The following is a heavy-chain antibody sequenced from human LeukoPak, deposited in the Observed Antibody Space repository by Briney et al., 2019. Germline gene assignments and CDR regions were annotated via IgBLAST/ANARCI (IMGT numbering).Heavy chain of an antibody. Sequence: GGSLRLSCAASGFTFSSYSMNWVRQAPGKGLVWVSSISSSSSYIYYADSVKGRFTISRDNAKNSLYLQMNSLRAEDTAVYYCARSPRSMVRGVITHDYWGQGTLVTVSS. CDR1: GFTFSSYS. J-gene: IGHJ4*02. D-gene: IGHD3-10*01. V-gene: IGHV3-21*01. CDR2: ISSSSSYI. CDR3: ARSPRSMVRGVITHDY.